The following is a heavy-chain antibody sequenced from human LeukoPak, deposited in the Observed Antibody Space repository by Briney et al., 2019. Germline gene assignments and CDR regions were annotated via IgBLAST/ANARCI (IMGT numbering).Heavy chain of an antibody. CDR2: INHSGST. J-gene: IGHJ5*02. V-gene: IGHV4-34*01. CDR1: GGSFSGYY. Sequence: PSETLSLTCAVYGGSFSGYYWSWIRQPPGKGLEWIGEINHSGSTNYNPSLKSRVTISVDTSKNQFSLKLSSVTAADTAVYYCARKKGVVPAAKGNWFDPWGQGTLVTVSS. D-gene: IGHD2-2*01. CDR3: ARKKGVVPAAKGNWFDP.